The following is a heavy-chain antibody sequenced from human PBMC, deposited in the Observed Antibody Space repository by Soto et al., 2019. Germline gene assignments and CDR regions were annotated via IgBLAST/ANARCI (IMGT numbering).Heavy chain of an antibody. Sequence: PSETLSLTCSVSGGSVNTDNYYWTWVRQPPGKGLEWIGNIHNNGTTNYNPSLQNRVTLSIDTSKNQYSLQLTSVTAADAALYYCARDIRGFSRVLDYWGRGTPVTVSS. V-gene: IGHV4-61*01. CDR2: IHNNGTT. J-gene: IGHJ4*02. D-gene: IGHD5-18*01. CDR1: GGSVNTDNYY. CDR3: ARDIRGFSRVLDY.